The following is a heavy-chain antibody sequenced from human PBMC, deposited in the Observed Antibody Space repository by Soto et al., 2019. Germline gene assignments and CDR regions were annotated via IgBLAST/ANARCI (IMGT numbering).Heavy chain of an antibody. CDR2: ISYDGSNK. J-gene: IGHJ6*02. V-gene: IGHV3-30*18. CDR3: AKDGGSSSWFYYYYYGMDV. Sequence: GGPLRLACAASGFTFSSYGMYWVRQAPGKGLEWVAVISYDGSNKYYADSVKGRFTISRDNSKNTLYLQMNSLRAEDTAVYYCAKDGGSSSWFYYYYYGMDVWGQGTTVTISS. CDR1: GFTFSSYG. D-gene: IGHD6-13*01.